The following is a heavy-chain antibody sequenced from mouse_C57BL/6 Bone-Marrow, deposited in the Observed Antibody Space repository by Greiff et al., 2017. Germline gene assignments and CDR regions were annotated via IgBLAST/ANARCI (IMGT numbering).Heavy chain of an antibody. CDR3: ARLYDYDGYYYAMDD. CDR1: GYSFTGYY. D-gene: IGHD2-4*01. CDR2: IYPYNGVS. J-gene: IGHJ4*01. V-gene: IGHV1-31*01. Sequence: EVQLQQSGPELVKPGASVKISCKASGYSFTGYYMHWVKQSHGHILDWIGYIYPYNGVSSYNQKFKGKATLTVDKSSSTAYMELRSLTSEDSAVXYCARLYDYDGYYYAMDDWGQGTSVTVSS.